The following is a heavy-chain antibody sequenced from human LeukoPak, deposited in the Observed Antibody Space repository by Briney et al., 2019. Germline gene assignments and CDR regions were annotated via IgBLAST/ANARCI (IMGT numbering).Heavy chain of an antibody. CDR2: SYYTGST. CDR3: ARDIYSNYAYFDY. Sequence: SETLSLTCTVSGGSISSYYWSWIRQPPGKGLEWIGYSYYTGSTNYNPSLKSRVTISVDTSKNQFSLKLSSVTAADTAVYYCARDIYSNYAYFDYWGQGTLVTVSS. V-gene: IGHV4-59*12. CDR1: GGSISSYY. D-gene: IGHD4-11*01. J-gene: IGHJ4*02.